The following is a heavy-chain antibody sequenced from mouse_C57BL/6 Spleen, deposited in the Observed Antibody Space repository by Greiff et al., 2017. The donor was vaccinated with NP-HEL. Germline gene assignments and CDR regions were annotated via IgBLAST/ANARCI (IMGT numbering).Heavy chain of an antibody. CDR1: GFTFTDYY. CDR2: IRNKANGYTT. J-gene: IGHJ1*03. V-gene: IGHV7-3*01. D-gene: IGHD2-5*01. Sequence: EVKLMESGGGLVQPGGSLSLSCAASGFTFTDYYMSWVRQPPGKALEWLGFIRNKANGYTTEYSASVKGRFTISSDNSQSILYLQLNALRAEDSATYYCARYYSNYWYFDVWGTGTTVTVSS. CDR3: ARYYSNYWYFDV.